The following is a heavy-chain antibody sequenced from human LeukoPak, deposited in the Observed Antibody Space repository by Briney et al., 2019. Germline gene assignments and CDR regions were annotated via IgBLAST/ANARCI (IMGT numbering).Heavy chain of an antibody. CDR1: GDSISSSTYY. Sequence: PSETLSLTCTVSGDSISSSTYYWGWIRQPPGKGLEWIGSLYYSGSTFYNPSLKSRVTISVDTSKNQFSLKLSSVTAADTAVYYCARAHPYSYGYGYYYYYMDVWGKGTTVTISS. D-gene: IGHD5-18*01. J-gene: IGHJ6*03. V-gene: IGHV4-39*07. CDR2: LYYSGST. CDR3: ARAHPYSYGYGYYYYYMDV.